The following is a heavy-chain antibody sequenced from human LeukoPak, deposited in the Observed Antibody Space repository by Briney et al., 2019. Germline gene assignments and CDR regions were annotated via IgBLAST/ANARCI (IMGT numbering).Heavy chain of an antibody. J-gene: IGHJ4*02. D-gene: IGHD3-22*01. CDR1: GGPISYYY. CDR3: ASXDXXXXSGN. Sequence: SETLSLTCTVSGGPISYYYWSWIRQPPGKGLEWIGYIYYSGSTNYNPSLKSRVTISVDTSKNQFSLELSSVTAADTAVYYCASXDXXXXSGNWGQGTLVTVS. V-gene: IGHV4-59*08. CDR2: IYYSGST.